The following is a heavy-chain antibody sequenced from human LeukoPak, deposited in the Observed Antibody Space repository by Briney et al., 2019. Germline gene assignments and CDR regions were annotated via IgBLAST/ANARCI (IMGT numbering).Heavy chain of an antibody. CDR3: ARGRYDSSGYYYGTFDY. V-gene: IGHV4-34*01. J-gene: IGHJ4*02. Sequence: SETLSLTCAVYGGSFSGYYWSWIRQPPGKGLEWIGEINHSGSTNYNPSLKSRVTISVDTSKNQFSLKLSSVTAADTAVYYCARGRYDSSGYYYGTFDYWGQGTLVTVSS. D-gene: IGHD3-22*01. CDR1: GGSFSGYY. CDR2: INHSGST.